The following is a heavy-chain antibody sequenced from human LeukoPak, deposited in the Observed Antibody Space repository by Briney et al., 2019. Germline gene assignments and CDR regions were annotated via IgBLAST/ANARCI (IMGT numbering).Heavy chain of an antibody. Sequence: GGSLRLSCAASGFTFSSYSMNWVRQAPGKGLEWVSSISSSSSYIYYADSVRGRFTISRDNAKNSLCLQMNSLRAEDTAVYYCARGNSGVIVALFEYWGQGSLVTVSS. J-gene: IGHJ4*02. CDR1: GFTFSSYS. D-gene: IGHD5-12*01. V-gene: IGHV3-21*01. CDR2: ISSSSSYI. CDR3: ARGNSGVIVALFEY.